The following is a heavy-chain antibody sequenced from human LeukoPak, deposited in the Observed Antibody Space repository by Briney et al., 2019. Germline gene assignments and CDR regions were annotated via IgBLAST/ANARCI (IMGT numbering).Heavy chain of an antibody. CDR1: GYSISSGYY. Sequence: SETLSLTCAVPGYSISSGYYWGWIRQPPGKGLEWIGSIHHSGSTYYNPSLKSRVTISVDTSKNQFSLKLSSVTAADTAVYYCASYDFWSGYYSGGFDYWGQGTLVTVSS. V-gene: IGHV4-38-2*01. D-gene: IGHD3-3*01. J-gene: IGHJ4*02. CDR2: IHHSGST. CDR3: ASYDFWSGYYSGGFDY.